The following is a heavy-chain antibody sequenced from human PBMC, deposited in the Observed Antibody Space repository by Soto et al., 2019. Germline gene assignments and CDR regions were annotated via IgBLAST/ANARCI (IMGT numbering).Heavy chain of an antibody. Sequence: QVQLVESGGGVVQPGRSLRLSCAASGFTFSSYAMHWVRQAPGKGLEWVAVISYDGSNKYYADSVKGRFTISRDNSKNTLYLQMNSLRAEDTAVYYCERDRLRYNWNDFPYYSYGMDVWGQGTTVTVSS. CDR1: GFTFSSYA. D-gene: IGHD1-1*01. V-gene: IGHV3-30-3*01. CDR2: ISYDGSNK. CDR3: ERDRLRYNWNDFPYYSYGMDV. J-gene: IGHJ6*02.